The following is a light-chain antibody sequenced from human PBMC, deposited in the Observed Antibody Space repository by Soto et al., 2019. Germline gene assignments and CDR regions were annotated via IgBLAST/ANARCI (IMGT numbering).Light chain of an antibody. CDR3: QQYGTSPVT. Sequence: EIVLTQSPGTLSLSPGESASLSCRASQSVPSRYLAWYQRKPGQAPRLLIFGASSRATGIPDRFIGTGSGTDFSLTISRLEPEDFAVYYCQQYGTSPVTFGQGTKVDI. CDR2: GAS. J-gene: IGKJ1*01. CDR1: QSVPSRY. V-gene: IGKV3-20*01.